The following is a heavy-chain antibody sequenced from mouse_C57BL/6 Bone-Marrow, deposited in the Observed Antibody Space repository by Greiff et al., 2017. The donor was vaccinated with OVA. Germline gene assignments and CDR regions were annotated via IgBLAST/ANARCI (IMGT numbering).Heavy chain of an antibody. J-gene: IGHJ3*01. D-gene: IGHD1-1*02. Sequence: LVESGPELVKPGASVKLSCKASGYTFTSYDINWVKQRPGQGLEWIGWIYPRDGSTKYNEKFKGKATLTVDTSSSTAYMELHSLTSEDSAVYCCARYGRQFAYWGQGTLVTVSA. V-gene: IGHV1-85*01. CDR2: IYPRDGST. CDR1: GYTFTSYD. CDR3: ARYGRQFAY.